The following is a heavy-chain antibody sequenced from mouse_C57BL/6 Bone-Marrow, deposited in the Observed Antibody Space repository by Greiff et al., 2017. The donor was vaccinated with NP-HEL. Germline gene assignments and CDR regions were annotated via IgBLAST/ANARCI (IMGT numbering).Heavy chain of an antibody. CDR2: IHPNSGST. J-gene: IGHJ4*01. D-gene: IGHD1-1*01. V-gene: IGHV1-64*01. CDR3: ARSLIIGGITTVVAPGYAMDY. Sequence: QVQLQQPGAELVKPGASVKLSCKASGYTFTSYWMHWVKQRPGQGLEWIGMIHPNSGSTNYNEKFKSKATLTVDKSSSTAYMQLSSLTSEDSAVYYCARSLIIGGITTVVAPGYAMDYWGQGTSVTVSS. CDR1: GYTFTSYW.